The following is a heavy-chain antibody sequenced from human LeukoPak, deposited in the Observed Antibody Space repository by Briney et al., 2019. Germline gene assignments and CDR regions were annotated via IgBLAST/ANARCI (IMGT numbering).Heavy chain of an antibody. CDR2: ISSSSSYI. D-gene: IGHD4-17*01. Sequence: PGGSLRLSCAASGFTFSSYSMNWVRQAPGKGLEWVSSISSSSSYIYYADSVKGRFTISRDNAKNSLYLQMNSLRAEDTAVYYCARDRTTVTTDENTWGQGTLVTVSS. CDR1: GFTFSSYS. CDR3: ARDRTTVTTDENT. J-gene: IGHJ4*02. V-gene: IGHV3-21*01.